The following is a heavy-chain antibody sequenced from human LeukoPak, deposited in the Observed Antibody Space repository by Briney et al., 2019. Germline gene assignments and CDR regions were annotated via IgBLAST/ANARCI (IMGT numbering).Heavy chain of an antibody. CDR3: ATRVPAARGWYYYGMDV. CDR2: INHSGST. D-gene: IGHD2-2*01. J-gene: IGHJ6*02. V-gene: IGHV4-34*01. Sequence: SETLSLTCAVYGGSFSGYYWSWIRQPPGKGLEWIGEINHSGSTNYNPSLKSRVTISVDTSKNQFSLKLSSVTAADTAAYYCATRVPAARGWYYYGMDVWGQGTTVTVSS. CDR1: GGSFSGYY.